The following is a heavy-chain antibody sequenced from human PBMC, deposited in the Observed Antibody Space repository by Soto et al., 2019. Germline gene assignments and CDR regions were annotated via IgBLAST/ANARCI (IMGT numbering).Heavy chain of an antibody. Sequence: SETLSLTCTVSGGSISSSSYYWGWIRQPPGKGLEWIGSIYYSGSTYYNPSLKGRVTISVDTSKNQFSLKLSSVTAADTAVYYCASHGYCTNGVCSEGLGWFDPWGQGTLVTVSS. CDR3: ASHGYCTNGVCSEGLGWFDP. J-gene: IGHJ5*02. V-gene: IGHV4-39*01. CDR2: IYYSGST. D-gene: IGHD2-8*01. CDR1: GGSISSSSYY.